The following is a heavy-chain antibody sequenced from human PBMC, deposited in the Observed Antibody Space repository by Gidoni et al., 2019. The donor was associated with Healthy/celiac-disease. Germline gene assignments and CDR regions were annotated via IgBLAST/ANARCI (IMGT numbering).Heavy chain of an antibody. D-gene: IGHD1-20*01. Sequence: QLQLQESGPGLVKPPETLSLTCTVSGGSISSSSYYWGWIRQPPGKGLEWIGSIYYSGSTYYNPSLKSRVTISVDTSKNQFSLKLSSVTAADTAVYYCARGVKEANSKKGNWFDPWGQGTLVTVSS. J-gene: IGHJ5*02. CDR2: IYYSGST. V-gene: IGHV4-39*07. CDR1: GGSISSSSYY. CDR3: ARGVKEANSKKGNWFDP.